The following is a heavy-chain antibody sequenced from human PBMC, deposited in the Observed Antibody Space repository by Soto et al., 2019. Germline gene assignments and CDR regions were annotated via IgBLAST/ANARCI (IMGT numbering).Heavy chain of an antibody. J-gene: IGHJ5*02. D-gene: IGHD1-7*01. CDR1: GGSFSGYY. V-gene: IGHV4-34*01. CDR3: ARGRGRTGTTSWFDP. CDR2: INHSGST. Sequence: SETLSLTCAVYGGSFSGYYWSWIRQPPGKGLEWIGEINHSGSTNYNPSLKSRVTISVDTSKNQFSLKLSSVTAADTAVYYCARGRGRTGTTSWFDPWGQGTLVTVSS.